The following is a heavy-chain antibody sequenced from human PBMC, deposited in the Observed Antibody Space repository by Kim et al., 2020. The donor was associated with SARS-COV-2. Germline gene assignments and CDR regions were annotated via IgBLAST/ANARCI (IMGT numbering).Heavy chain of an antibody. D-gene: IGHD1-1*01. CDR3: ARKPTSTYNPLFDY. Sequence: GGSLRLSCAASGFTFTDFAMRWVRQAPGKGLEWVSTITSNSAKSYYGDSVRGRFTISRDNSENTAYLQMSSLSTDDTAIYYCARKPTSTYNPLFDYWGQG. CDR1: GFTFTDFA. CDR2: ITSNSAKS. V-gene: IGHV3-23*01. J-gene: IGHJ4*02.